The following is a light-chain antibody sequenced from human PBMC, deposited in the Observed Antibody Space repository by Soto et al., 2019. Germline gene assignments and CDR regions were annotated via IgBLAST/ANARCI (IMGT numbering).Light chain of an antibody. CDR1: HDISHY. Sequence: DIQMTQSPSSLSASVGDRVTITCRASHDISHYLAWYQQNPGKVPKLLIYAASTLQTGTQSRFSGSGSWTVFTLTINSLQPEDVATYYGQNYKSGPNTLGRGTRLEIK. CDR2: AAS. CDR3: QNYKSGPNT. J-gene: IGKJ2*01. V-gene: IGKV1-27*01.